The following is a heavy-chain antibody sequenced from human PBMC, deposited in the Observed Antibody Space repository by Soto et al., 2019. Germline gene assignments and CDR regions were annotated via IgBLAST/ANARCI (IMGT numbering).Heavy chain of an antibody. Sequence: ASVKVSCKASGYAFTGYYIHWVRLAPGQGLEWMGWINPDSGGTNYAQKFQGRGTMTRDTSVTTAYLELSSLRSDDTAVYYCARDLYGSGTYTDVWGQGTTVTVSS. V-gene: IGHV1-2*02. CDR3: ARDLYGSGTYTDV. D-gene: IGHD3-10*01. J-gene: IGHJ6*02. CDR1: GYAFTGYY. CDR2: INPDSGGT.